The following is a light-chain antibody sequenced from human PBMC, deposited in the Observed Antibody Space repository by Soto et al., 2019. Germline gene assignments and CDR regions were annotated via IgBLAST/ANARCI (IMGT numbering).Light chain of an antibody. Sequence: QSVLTQPASLSGSPGQSITISCTGTSSDVGAYKYVSWYQQHPGKAPKLIIYGVSNRPSGVSNRFSGSKSGNTAFLTISGLQPEDEADYYCSSFTGTTTIDVFGTGTKVNVL. CDR3: SSFTGTTTIDV. J-gene: IGLJ1*01. CDR2: GVS. CDR1: SSDVGAYKY. V-gene: IGLV2-14*03.